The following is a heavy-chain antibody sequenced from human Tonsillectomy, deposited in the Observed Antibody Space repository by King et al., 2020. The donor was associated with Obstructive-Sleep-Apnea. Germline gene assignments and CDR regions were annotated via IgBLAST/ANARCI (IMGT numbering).Heavy chain of an antibody. CDR1: GYTFTSYG. CDR2: ISAYNGNT. V-gene: IGHV1-18*01. J-gene: IGHJ6*02. Sequence: QLVQSGAEVKRPGASVKVSCKASGYTFTSYGISWVRQAPGQGLEWMGWISAYNGNTYYAQKVQDRVTMTTDTSTSTAYMELRSLRSDDTAVYYCARDPPPYSRDYYGMDVWGQGTTVTVSS. CDR3: ARDPPPYSRDYYGMDV. D-gene: IGHD4-11*01.